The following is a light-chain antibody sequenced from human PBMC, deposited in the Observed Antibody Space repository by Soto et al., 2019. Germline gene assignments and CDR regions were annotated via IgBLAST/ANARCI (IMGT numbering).Light chain of an antibody. CDR2: KAS. Sequence: DIQMPPSPSTLSASVVDRVSITCRASQSIGTYLAWYQQKPGKAPNVLIYKASSLESGVPSRFSGSGSGTEFTLTISTLQPEDFATYDCQQYSSYWTCGQGTKVDIK. J-gene: IGKJ1*01. V-gene: IGKV1-5*03. CDR1: QSIGTY. CDR3: QQYSSYWT.